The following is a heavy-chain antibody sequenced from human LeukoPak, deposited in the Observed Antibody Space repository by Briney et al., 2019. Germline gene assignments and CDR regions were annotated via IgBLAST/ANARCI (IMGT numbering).Heavy chain of an antibody. D-gene: IGHD1-26*01. CDR2: ITTSSSYT. Sequence: GGSLRLSCEASGFSFSSYNMDWVRQTPGKGLEWISSITTSSSYTFYADSVKGRFTISRDNARNSLYLQMNSLTAEDTAVYYCARDPYSGAYGDTYYYYMDVWGKGTTVTTSS. CDR3: ARDPYSGAYGDTYYYYMDV. J-gene: IGHJ6*03. CDR1: GFSFSSYN. V-gene: IGHV3-21*01.